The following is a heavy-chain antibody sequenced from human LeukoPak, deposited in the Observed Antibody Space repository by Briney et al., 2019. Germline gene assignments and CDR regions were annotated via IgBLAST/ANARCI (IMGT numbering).Heavy chain of an antibody. V-gene: IGHV3-30-3*01. D-gene: IGHD1-26*01. CDR2: ISYDGSNK. Sequence: GGSLRLSCAASGFTFSSYAMHWVRQAPGKGLEWVAVISYDGSNKYYTDSVKGRFTISRDNSNKTLYLQMNSLRAEDTAVYYCAKDGAFWGQGTRVTVSP. CDR1: GFTFSSYA. CDR3: AKDGAF. J-gene: IGHJ4*02.